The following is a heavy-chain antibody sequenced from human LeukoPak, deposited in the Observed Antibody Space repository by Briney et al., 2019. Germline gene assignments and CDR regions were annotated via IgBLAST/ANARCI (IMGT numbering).Heavy chain of an antibody. V-gene: IGHV4-34*01. CDR3: ARGSSRRWFDP. CDR1: GGSFSGYY. CDR2: INHSGST. Sequence: SETLSLTCAVYGGSFSGYYWSWIRHPPGKGLEWIGEINHSGSTNYNPSLKSRVTISVDTSKNQFSLKLSSVTAADTAVYYCARGSSRRWFDPWGQGTLVTVSS. J-gene: IGHJ5*02. D-gene: IGHD6-13*01.